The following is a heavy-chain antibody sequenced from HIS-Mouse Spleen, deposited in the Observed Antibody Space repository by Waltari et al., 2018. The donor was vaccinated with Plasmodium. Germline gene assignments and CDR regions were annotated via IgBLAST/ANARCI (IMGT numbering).Heavy chain of an antibody. V-gene: IGHV4-39*07. D-gene: IGHD1-7*01. CDR1: GGPLSSSSYY. CDR3: ARDRITGTSYFDY. Sequence: QLQLQESRPGLVKPSETLSLPCTVSGGPLSSSSYYWGWPPQPPGKGLEWIGSIYYRGSTNYNPSRKSRVTISVDTSKNQFSLKLSSVTAADTAVYYCARDRITGTSYFDYWGQGTLVTVSS. CDR2: IYYRGST. J-gene: IGHJ4*02.